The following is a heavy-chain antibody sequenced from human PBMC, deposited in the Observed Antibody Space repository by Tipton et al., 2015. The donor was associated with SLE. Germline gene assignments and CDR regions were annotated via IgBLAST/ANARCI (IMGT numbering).Heavy chain of an antibody. Sequence: TLSLTCSVSGGSISSNYWIWIRQPPGKGLEWIGYISDGGGTNHNPSLKSRVTISVDPAKNQFSLKLSSVTAADTAVYYCARGYCTGDVCYGRGFFDYWGQGTLVTVSS. J-gene: IGHJ4*02. CDR3: ARGYCTGDVCYGRGFFDY. CDR1: GGSISSNY. CDR2: ISDGGGT. D-gene: IGHD2-8*02. V-gene: IGHV4-59*12.